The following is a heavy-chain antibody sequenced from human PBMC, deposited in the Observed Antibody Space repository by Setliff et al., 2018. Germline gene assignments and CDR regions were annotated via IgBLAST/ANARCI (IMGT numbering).Heavy chain of an antibody. CDR1: GYSISSGYY. D-gene: IGHD3-22*01. Sequence: SETLSLTCTVSGYSISSGYYWGWIRQPPGKGLEWIGSIYHSGSTNYNPSLKSRVTISMDTSKNQFSLKLSSVTAADTAVYYCARESRYYYDNLGTLDYWGQGTLVTVSS. J-gene: IGHJ4*02. CDR3: ARESRYYYDNLGTLDY. V-gene: IGHV4-38-2*02. CDR2: IYHSGST.